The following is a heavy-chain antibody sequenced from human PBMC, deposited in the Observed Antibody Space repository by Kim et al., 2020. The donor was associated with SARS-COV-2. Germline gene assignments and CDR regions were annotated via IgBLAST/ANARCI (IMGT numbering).Heavy chain of an antibody. CDR3: AKVGAAAPPGVVDC. J-gene: IGHJ4*02. V-gene: IGHV3-33*06. D-gene: IGHD6-13*01. Sequence: AVSVQGRFTITRDNSKNTLYLQMNSLRAENTAVYYCAKVGAAAPPGVVDCWGQGALVTVSS.